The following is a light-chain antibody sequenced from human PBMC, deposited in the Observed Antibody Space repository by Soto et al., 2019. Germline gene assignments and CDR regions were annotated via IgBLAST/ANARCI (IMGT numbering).Light chain of an antibody. J-gene: IGKJ5*01. V-gene: IGKV3-15*01. CDR2: GAS. CDR1: QSVNSY. CDR3: QQYYNWPIT. Sequence: EIVMTQSPATLSVSPGERATLSCRASQSVNSYLAWYQQEPGQPPRLLIYGASTRATGIPARFSGSGSGTEFTLTISSLQSEDFAVYYCQQYYNWPITFGQGTRLEIK.